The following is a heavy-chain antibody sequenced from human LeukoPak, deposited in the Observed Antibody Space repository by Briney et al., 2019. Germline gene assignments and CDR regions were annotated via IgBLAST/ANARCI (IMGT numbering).Heavy chain of an antibody. D-gene: IGHD5-12*01. V-gene: IGHV1-69*13. J-gene: IGHJ4*02. CDR3: ARDGFSELWFDY. Sequence: ASVKVSCKASGGTFSSYAISWVRQAPGQGLEWMGGIIPIFGTANYAQKFQGRVTITADESTSTAYMELSSLGSEDTAVYYCARDGFSELWFDYWGQGTLVTVSS. CDR1: GGTFSSYA. CDR2: IIPIFGTA.